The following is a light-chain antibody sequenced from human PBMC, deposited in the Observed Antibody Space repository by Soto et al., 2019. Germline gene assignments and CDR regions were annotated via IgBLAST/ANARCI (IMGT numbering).Light chain of an antibody. CDR1: QSVSSSY. CDR3: QLGWT. V-gene: IGKV3-20*01. Sequence: EIVLTQSPGTLSLSPGERATLSCRASQSVSSSYLAWYQQKPGQAPRLLIYGASSRATGIPDRFSGRGSGTDFTLTISRLEPEDFAVYYCQLGWTFGQGTKVEIK. J-gene: IGKJ1*01. CDR2: GAS.